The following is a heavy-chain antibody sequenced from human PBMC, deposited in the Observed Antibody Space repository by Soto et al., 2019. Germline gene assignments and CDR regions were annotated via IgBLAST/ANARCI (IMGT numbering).Heavy chain of an antibody. CDR2: ISAYNGNT. J-gene: IGHJ4*02. D-gene: IGHD4-17*01. Sequence: QVQRVQSGAEVKKPGASVKVSCKASGYTFTSYGISWVRQAPGQGLEWMGWISAYNGNTNYAQKLQGRVTMTTDTSTSTAYMELRRLITDDTAVYYWATTVVTPYYFDYWGQGTLVTVSS. CDR1: GYTFTSYG. CDR3: ATTVVTPYYFDY. V-gene: IGHV1-18*01.